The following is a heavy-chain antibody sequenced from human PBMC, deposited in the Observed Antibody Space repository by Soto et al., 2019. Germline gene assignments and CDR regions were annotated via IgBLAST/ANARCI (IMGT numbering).Heavy chain of an antibody. D-gene: IGHD2-8*01. J-gene: IGHJ4*02. CDR3: ARALIPYCSRNSCRYFDY. Sequence: PGGSLRLSCAASGFTFSSYTMHWVRQAPGKGLEWVAVITSDGNIRLYADPVKGRFSISRDTSKDTLYLQMSSLRPEDTAVYYCARALIPYCSRNSCRYFDYWGQGTLVTVSS. CDR1: GFTFSSYT. V-gene: IGHV3-30-3*01. CDR2: ITSDGNIR.